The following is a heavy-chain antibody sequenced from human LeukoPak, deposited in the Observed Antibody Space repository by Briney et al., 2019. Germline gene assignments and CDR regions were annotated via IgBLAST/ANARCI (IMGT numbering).Heavy chain of an antibody. V-gene: IGHV3-7*01. J-gene: IGHJ4*02. CDR1: GFTFSSYW. D-gene: IGHD6-19*01. CDR3: ARIAVAGRGPADY. Sequence: GGSLRLSCAASGFTFSSYWMSWVRQAPGKGLEWVANIKQDGSEKYYVDSVKGRFTTSRDNTNNSLYLQMNSLRAEDTAVYYCARIAVAGRGPADYWGQGTLVTVSS. CDR2: IKQDGSEK.